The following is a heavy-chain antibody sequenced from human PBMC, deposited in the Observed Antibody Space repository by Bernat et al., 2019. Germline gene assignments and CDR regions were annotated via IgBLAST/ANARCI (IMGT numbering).Heavy chain of an antibody. V-gene: IGHV4-59*01. J-gene: IGHJ3*02. D-gene: IGHD3-22*01. CDR1: GGSISSYY. CDR2: IYYSVST. CDR3: ARERYYYDSSGYYYGAFDI. Sequence: VQLQESGPGLVKPSETLSLTCTVSGGSISSYYWSWIRQPPGKGLEWIGYIYYSVSTNYNPSLKSRVTISVDTSKNQFSLKLSSVTAADAAVYYWARERYYYDSSGYYYGAFDIWGQGTMVTVSS.